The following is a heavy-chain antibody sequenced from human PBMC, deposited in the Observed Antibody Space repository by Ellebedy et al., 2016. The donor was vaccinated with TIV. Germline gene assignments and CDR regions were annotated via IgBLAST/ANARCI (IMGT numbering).Heavy chain of an antibody. D-gene: IGHD5-24*01. CDR3: ARGEGWIDN. CDR1: GFTFSTYS. J-gene: IGHJ4*02. V-gene: IGHV3-48*04. CDR2: ISSSSSTI. Sequence: GGSLRLSXAASGFTFSTYSMNWVRQAPGKGLEWVSYISSSSSTIYYADSVKGRFTISRDNAKNSLYLQMNSLRAEDTAVYFCARGEGWIDNWGQGTLVTVSS.